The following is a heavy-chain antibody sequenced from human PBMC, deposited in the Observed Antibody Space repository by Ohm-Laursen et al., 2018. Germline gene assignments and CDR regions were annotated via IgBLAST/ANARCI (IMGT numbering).Heavy chain of an antibody. CDR1: GGSISSYY. V-gene: IGHV4-59*08. CDR3: ARQMATIRGYFDY. CDR2: IYYSGST. J-gene: IGHJ4*02. D-gene: IGHD5-24*01. Sequence: SETLSLTCTVSGGSISSYYWSWIRQPPGKGLEWIGYIYYSGSTNYNPSLKSRVTISVDTSKNQFSLKLSSVTAADTAVYYCARQMATIRGYFDYWGQGTLVTVSS.